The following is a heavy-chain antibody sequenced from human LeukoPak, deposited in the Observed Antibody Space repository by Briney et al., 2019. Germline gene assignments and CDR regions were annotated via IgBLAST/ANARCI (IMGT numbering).Heavy chain of an antibody. V-gene: IGHV4-34*01. CDR1: GGSFSGYY. Sequence: SETLSLTCAVYGGSFSGYYWSWIRQPPGKGLEWIGEINHSGSTNYNPSLKSRVTISVDTSKNQFSLKLSSVTAADTAVYYCAREKYSSGRYPAKYFDLWGRGTLVTVSS. J-gene: IGHJ2*01. D-gene: IGHD6-19*01. CDR3: AREKYSSGRYPAKYFDL. CDR2: INHSGST.